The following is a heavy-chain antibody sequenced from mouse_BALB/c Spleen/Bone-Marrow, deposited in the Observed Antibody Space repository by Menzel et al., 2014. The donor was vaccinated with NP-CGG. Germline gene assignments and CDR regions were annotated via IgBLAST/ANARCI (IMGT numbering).Heavy chain of an antibody. Sequence: EVQLQQSGPGLVKPSQSLSLTCTVTGYSITRDYAWNWIRQFPGNKLEWKGDISYSGSTSYDPSLKSRISNTRDTSKNQFFLQLNSVTTEDTATYYCARSSYFDYDGAMDYWGQGPSVTVSS. J-gene: IGHJ4*01. D-gene: IGHD2-4*01. CDR2: ISYSGST. CDR1: GYSITRDYA. V-gene: IGHV3-2*02. CDR3: ARSSYFDYDGAMDY.